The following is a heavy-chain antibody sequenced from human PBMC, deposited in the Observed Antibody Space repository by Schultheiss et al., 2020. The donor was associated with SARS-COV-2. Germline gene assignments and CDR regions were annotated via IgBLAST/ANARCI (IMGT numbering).Heavy chain of an antibody. Sequence: SETLSLTCAVYGGSFSGYYWSWIRQPPGKGLEWIGEINHSGSTNYNPSLKSRVTISVDTSKNQFSLKLSSVTAADTAVYFCARESNDYVWGGGLDYWGQGTLVTVSS. CDR2: INHSGST. CDR1: GGSFSGYY. CDR3: ARESNDYVWGGGLDY. V-gene: IGHV4-34*01. D-gene: IGHD3-16*01. J-gene: IGHJ4*02.